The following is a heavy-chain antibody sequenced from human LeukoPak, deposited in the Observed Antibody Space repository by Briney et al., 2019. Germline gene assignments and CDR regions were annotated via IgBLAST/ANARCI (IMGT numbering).Heavy chain of an antibody. D-gene: IGHD3-16*02. CDR1: GGSIDSTNW. CDR3: ARSHGHLWGNYPDY. V-gene: IGHV4/OR15-8*01. J-gene: IGHJ4*02. Sequence: SETLSLTCDVSGGSIDSTNWWNWVRQPPGKGLEWIGEIHHDGRINYNPSLKSRVTLSVDKSKNQLSLRLNSVTAADTAMYYCARSHGHLWGNYPDYWGQGALVTVSS. CDR2: IHHDGRI.